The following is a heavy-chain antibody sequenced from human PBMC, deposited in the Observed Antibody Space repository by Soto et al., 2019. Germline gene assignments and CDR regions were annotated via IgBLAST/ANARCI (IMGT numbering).Heavy chain of an antibody. CDR2: IVPVFPSV. CDR1: GGAFNNYA. J-gene: IGHJ6*02. V-gene: IGHV1-69*18. Sequence: QVQLVQSGAEVKRPGSSVKVSCTASGGAFNNYAIYWVRQAPGQGLEWLGTIVPVFPSVYYAPRFQGRLTITADGSTDTVYMMLTSPKSEDTAVYYCAREMPSTAAAYSYYGLNVWGQGTSVTVSS. D-gene: IGHD6-13*01. CDR3: AREMPSTAAAYSYYGLNV.